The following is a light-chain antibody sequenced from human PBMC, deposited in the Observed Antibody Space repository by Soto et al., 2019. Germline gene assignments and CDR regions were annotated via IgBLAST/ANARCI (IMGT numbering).Light chain of an antibody. CDR1: ESVSDNY. CDR2: GAS. Sequence: DIVLTQSPATLSVSPGDRATLSCRASESVSDNYLSWYQQRSGQAPRLVIYGASSRASAVPDRFSGSGSGADFTLTISRLEPEDFAVYYCQQYDCSPLTFGGGTKVEIK. CDR3: QQYDCSPLT. V-gene: IGKV3-20*01. J-gene: IGKJ4*01.